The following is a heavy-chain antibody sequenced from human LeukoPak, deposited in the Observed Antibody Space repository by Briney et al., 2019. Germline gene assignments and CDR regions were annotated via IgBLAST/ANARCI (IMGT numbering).Heavy chain of an antibody. Sequence: GGSLRLSCAASGFTFSNAWMSWVRQAPGKGLEWVGHIKSKTDGGTTDYAAPVKGRFTISRDDSKNTLYLQMNSLKTEDTAVYYCTTGLFGERDYWGQGTLVTVSS. CDR2: IKSKTDGGTT. J-gene: IGHJ4*02. CDR1: GFTFSNAW. V-gene: IGHV3-15*01. CDR3: TTGLFGERDY. D-gene: IGHD3-10*02.